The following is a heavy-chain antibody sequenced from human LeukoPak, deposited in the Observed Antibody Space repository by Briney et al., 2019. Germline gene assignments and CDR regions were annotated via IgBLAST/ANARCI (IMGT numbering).Heavy chain of an antibody. CDR1: GFTFSSYG. V-gene: IGHV3-30*18. D-gene: IGHD6-19*01. CDR2: ISYDGSNK. J-gene: IGHJ4*02. CDR3: AKGAQSSGWILEY. Sequence: GGSLRLSCAASGFTFSSYGMHWVRQAPGKGLEWVAVISYDGSNKYYADSVKGRFTISRDNSKNTLYLQMNSLRAEDTAVYYCAKGAQSSGWILEYWGQGTLVTVSS.